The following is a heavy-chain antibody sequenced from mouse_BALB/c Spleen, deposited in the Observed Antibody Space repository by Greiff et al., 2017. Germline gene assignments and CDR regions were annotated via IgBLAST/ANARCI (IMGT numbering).Heavy chain of an antibody. V-gene: IGHV3-2*02. CDR3: AMILDY. J-gene: IGHJ2*01. CDR2: ISYSGST. CDR1: GYSITSDYA. Sequence: DVQLQESGPGLVKPSQSLSLTCTVTGYSITSDYAWNWIRQFPGNKLEWMGYISYSGSTSYNPSLKSRISITRDTSKNQFFLQLNSVTTEDTATYYCAMILDYWGQGTTLTVSS.